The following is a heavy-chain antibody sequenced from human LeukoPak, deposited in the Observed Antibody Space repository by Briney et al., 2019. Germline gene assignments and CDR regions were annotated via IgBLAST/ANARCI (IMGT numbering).Heavy chain of an antibody. J-gene: IGHJ5*02. CDR2: MNPNKGKT. CDR1: GYTFTSDD. Sequence: ASVKVSCKASGYTFTSDDINWVRKATGQRLEWMGWMNPNKGKTSYAQKFQGRVTMTRNTSISTAYMELSSLRSEDTAVYYCARPRVPAAISYNWFDPWGQGTLVTVSS. V-gene: IGHV1-8*01. CDR3: ARPRVPAAISYNWFDP. D-gene: IGHD2-2*02.